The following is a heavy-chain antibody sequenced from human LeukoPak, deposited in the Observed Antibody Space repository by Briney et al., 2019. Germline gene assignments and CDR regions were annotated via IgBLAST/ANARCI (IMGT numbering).Heavy chain of an antibody. V-gene: IGHV3-74*01. CDR3: ARVPDILTGYYQDFDY. Sequence: GGSLRLSCAASGFTFSSCWMHWVRQAPGKGLVWVSRINSDGSSTSYADSVKGRFTISRDNAKNTLYLQMNSLRAEDTAVYYCARVPDILTGYYQDFDYWGQGTLVTVSS. J-gene: IGHJ4*02. D-gene: IGHD3-9*01. CDR2: INSDGSST. CDR1: GFTFSSCW.